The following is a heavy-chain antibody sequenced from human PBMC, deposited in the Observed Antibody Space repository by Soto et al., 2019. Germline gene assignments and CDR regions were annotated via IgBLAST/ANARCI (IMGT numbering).Heavy chain of an antibody. D-gene: IGHD1-1*01. CDR2: ISSSVSDT. V-gene: IGHV3-23*01. J-gene: IGHJ5*02. CDR1: GFTFDGYA. Sequence: PWGSLRLSCVTSGFTFDGYAITWLRQAPGRGLEWVCSISSSVSDTRCAGSVKGRFTISRDSSQSTVYLQMNSLRDEDTAVYYCGEGHWHNWSGLFDPWGQGTLVTVSS. CDR3: GEGHWHNWSGLFDP.